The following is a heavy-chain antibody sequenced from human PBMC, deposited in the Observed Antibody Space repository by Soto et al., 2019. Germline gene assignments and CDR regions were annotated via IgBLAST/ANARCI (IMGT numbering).Heavy chain of an antibody. J-gene: IGHJ4*02. CDR2: ISGFGDST. Sequence: PGGSLRLSCAGSGFTFRSYAMSWVRQAPGKGLEWVSAISGFGDSTYYADSVKGRFTVSRDNSKNTLYLQLNSLRADDTAVYYCAQAPGIGWLFENWGQGTLVTVSS. CDR1: GFTFRSYA. D-gene: IGHD6-19*01. V-gene: IGHV3-23*01. CDR3: AQAPGIGWLFEN.